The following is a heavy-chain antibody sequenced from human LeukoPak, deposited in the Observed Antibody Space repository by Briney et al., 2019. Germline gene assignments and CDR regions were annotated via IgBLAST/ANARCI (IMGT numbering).Heavy chain of an antibody. CDR3: ARLYYDFWSGYYSQFDP. D-gene: IGHD3-3*01. CDR1: GYSFTSYW. V-gene: IGHV5-51*01. J-gene: IGHJ5*02. CDR2: IYPGDSDT. Sequence: GESLKISCKGSGYSFTSYWIGWVRQMPGKGLEWMGIIYPGDSDTRYSPSFQGQVTISADKSISTAYLQWSSLKASDTAMYYCARLYYDFWSGYYSQFDPWGQGTLVTVSS.